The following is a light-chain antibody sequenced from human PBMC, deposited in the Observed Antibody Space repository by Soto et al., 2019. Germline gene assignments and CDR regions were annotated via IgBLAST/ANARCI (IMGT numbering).Light chain of an antibody. CDR1: HSVNSH. Sequence: EIVMTQSPATLSVSPGEGVTLSCRTSHSVNSHVAWYQQKPGQAPRILLYGASTRATGIPVRFSGSGFGTEFTLTTSSLQSEDFAVYYCQQYKNWPLFGQGTRLEIK. J-gene: IGKJ5*01. CDR3: QQYKNWPL. CDR2: GAS. V-gene: IGKV3-15*01.